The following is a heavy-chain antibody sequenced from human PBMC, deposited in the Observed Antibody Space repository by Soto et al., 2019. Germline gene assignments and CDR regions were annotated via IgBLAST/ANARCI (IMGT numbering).Heavy chain of an antibody. CDR3: ATRDRCSGGSCYELYWFDP. CDR2: INHSGST. Sequence: PSVPISVTCAVDGGSISGYYWSWISKPPGKGLEWIGEINHSGSTNYNPSLKSRVTISVDTSKNQFSLKLSSVTAADTAVYYCATRDRCSGGSCYELYWFDPWGQGTLVTVSS. J-gene: IGHJ5*02. D-gene: IGHD2-15*01. CDR1: GGSISGYY. V-gene: IGHV4-34*01.